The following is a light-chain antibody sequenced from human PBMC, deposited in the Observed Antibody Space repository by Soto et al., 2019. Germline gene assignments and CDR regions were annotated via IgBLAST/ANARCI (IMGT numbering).Light chain of an antibody. J-gene: IGKJ1*01. CDR2: AAS. CDR3: QQYNSYS. V-gene: IGKV1-8*01. Sequence: AIRMTQSPSSFSASTGDRVTSTCRASQGISSYLAWYQQKPGKAPKLLIYAASTLQSGVPSRFSGSGSGTEFTLTISSLQPDDFATYYCQQYNSYSFGQGTKVDIK. CDR1: QGISSY.